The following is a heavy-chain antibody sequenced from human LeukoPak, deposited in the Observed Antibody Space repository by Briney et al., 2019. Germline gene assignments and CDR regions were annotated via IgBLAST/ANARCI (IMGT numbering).Heavy chain of an antibody. CDR3: ARGPKAEVAVAGQWASFYFDY. J-gene: IGHJ4*02. CDR2: IWYDGSNK. D-gene: IGHD6-19*01. V-gene: IGHV3-33*01. Sequence: GGSLRLSCAASGFTFSSYGMHWVRQAPGKGLEWVAVIWYDGSNKYYADSVKGRFTISRDNSKNTLYLQMNSLRAEDTAVYYCARGPKAEVAVAGQWASFYFDYWGQGTLVTVSS. CDR1: GFTFSSYG.